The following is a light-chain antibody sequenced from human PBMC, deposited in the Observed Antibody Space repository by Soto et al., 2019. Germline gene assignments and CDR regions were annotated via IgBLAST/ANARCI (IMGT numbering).Light chain of an antibody. Sequence: EIVLTQSPGTLSLSPGERAPLSCRASQRVSNSLVAWYQQKPGQAPRPLMSAASSRATGIPDRFSGSGSGTDFTLTISSLEPEDFAVYYCQTYGDSLFTFGPGTKVETK. J-gene: IGKJ3*01. V-gene: IGKV3-20*01. CDR3: QTYGDSLFT. CDR2: AAS. CDR1: QRVSNSL.